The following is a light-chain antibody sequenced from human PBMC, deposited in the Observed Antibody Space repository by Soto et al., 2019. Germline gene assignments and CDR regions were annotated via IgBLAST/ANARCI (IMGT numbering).Light chain of an antibody. V-gene: IGKV3-20*01. J-gene: IGKJ2*01. Sequence: EIVLTQSPGTLYLSPGERATLSCRASQTVSNSYLAWYQHKPGQAHSLLIYGASTRATGIPDRFSGSESGTDFTLTISRLEPEDFAVFYCQHYGASPYTFGQGTKLEIK. CDR1: QTVSNSY. CDR2: GAS. CDR3: QHYGASPYT.